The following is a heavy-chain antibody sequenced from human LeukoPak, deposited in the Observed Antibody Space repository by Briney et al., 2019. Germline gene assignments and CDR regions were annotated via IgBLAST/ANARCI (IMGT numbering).Heavy chain of an antibody. Sequence: SETLSFTCTVSGGSISSGTYYWTWIRQHPGKGLEWMGYIYYSGSTYYNPSLKSRLTISVDTSKNQFSLKLSSVTAADAAVYYCARGYYYDTTGYVEYFQNWGQGTLVTVSS. D-gene: IGHD3-22*01. CDR1: GGSISSGTYY. CDR3: ARGYYYDTTGYVEYFQN. V-gene: IGHV4-31*03. J-gene: IGHJ1*01. CDR2: IYYSGST.